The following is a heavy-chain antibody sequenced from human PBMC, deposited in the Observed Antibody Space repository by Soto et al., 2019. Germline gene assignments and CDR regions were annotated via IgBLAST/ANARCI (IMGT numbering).Heavy chain of an antibody. CDR1: GGSFSGYY. CDR2: INHSGST. V-gene: IGHV4-34*01. D-gene: IGHD2-15*01. Sequence: SETLSLTCAVYGGSFSGYYWSWIRQPPGKGLEWIGEINHSGSTNYNPSLKSRVTISVDTSKNQFSLKLSSVTAADTAVYYCARERVDYYYGMDVWGQGTTVTVSS. CDR3: ARERVDYYYGMDV. J-gene: IGHJ6*02.